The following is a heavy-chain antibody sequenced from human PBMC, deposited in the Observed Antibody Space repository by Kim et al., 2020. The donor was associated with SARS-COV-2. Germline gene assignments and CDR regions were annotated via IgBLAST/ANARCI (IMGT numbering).Heavy chain of an antibody. CDR2: ISYEGSEK. CDR3: ARWAGTRDGGYFLDY. Sequence: GGSLRLSCAVSGSPFSRHGMHWVRQAPGKGLEWVADISYEGSEKRYTDSVKRRFIVSKDNANNLLYLQMDSLRAEDTALYYCARWAGTRDGGYFLDYWGQGTLVTVSS. CDR1: GSPFSRHG. D-gene: IGHD3-22*01. V-gene: IGHV3-30*12. J-gene: IGHJ4*02.